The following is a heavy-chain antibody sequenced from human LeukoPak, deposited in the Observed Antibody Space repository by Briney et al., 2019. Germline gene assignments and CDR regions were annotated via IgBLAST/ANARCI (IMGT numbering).Heavy chain of an antibody. Sequence: ASVKVSCKVSGYTLTELSMHWVRQAPGKGLEWMGGFDPEDGETIYAQKFQGRVTMTRDMSTSTVYMELSSLRSEDTAVYYCARAAPQIEYSSSWYYYYYMDVWGKGTTVTVSS. J-gene: IGHJ6*03. CDR2: FDPEDGET. CDR1: GYTLTELS. V-gene: IGHV1-24*01. CDR3: ARAAPQIEYSSSWYYYYYMDV. D-gene: IGHD6-13*01.